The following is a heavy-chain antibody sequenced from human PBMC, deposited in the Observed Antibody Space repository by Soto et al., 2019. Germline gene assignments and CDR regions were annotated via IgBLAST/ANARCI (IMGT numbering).Heavy chain of an antibody. Sequence: SETLSLTCAVYGGSFSGYYWSWIRQPPGKGLEWIGEINHSGSTNYNPSLKSRVTISVDTSKNQFSLKLSSVTAADTAVYYCARGPITTNPRFDPWGQGTLVTV. CDR2: INHSGST. V-gene: IGHV4-34*01. CDR3: ARGPITTNPRFDP. J-gene: IGHJ5*02. CDR1: GGSFSGYY. D-gene: IGHD3-22*01.